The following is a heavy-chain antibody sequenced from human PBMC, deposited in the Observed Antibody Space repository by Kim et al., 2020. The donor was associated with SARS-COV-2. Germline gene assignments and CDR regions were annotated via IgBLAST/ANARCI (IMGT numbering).Heavy chain of an antibody. D-gene: IGHD2-2*01. CDR1: GFSFTTYD. CDR3: ARDRASSSKGWFDP. CDR2: MNPNSGDS. V-gene: IGHV1-8*02. J-gene: IGHJ5*02. Sequence: ASVKVSCKASGFSFTTYDINWVRQATGQGLEWMGWMNPNSGDSGYAQKFRGRVTMTRDTSISTAFMELSSLTSEDTAVYYCARDRASSSKGWFDPWGQGT.